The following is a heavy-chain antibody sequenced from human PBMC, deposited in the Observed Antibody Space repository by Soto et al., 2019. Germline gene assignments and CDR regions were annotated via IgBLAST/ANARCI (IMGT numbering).Heavy chain of an antibody. CDR3: ARDGVVAAAGPTQI. J-gene: IGHJ4*02. CDR2: ISAYNGNT. V-gene: IGHV1-18*01. D-gene: IGHD6-13*01. Sequence: ASVKGSCRGAGYTFTGCCICWVRQAPGQGLEWMGWISAYNGNTNYAQKLQGRVTMTTDTSTSTAYMELRSLRSDDTAVYYCARDGVVAAAGPTQIWGQGTLVTVSS. CDR1: GYTFTGCC.